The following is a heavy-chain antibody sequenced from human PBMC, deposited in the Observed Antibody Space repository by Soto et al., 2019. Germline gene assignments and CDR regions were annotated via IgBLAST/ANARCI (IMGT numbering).Heavy chain of an antibody. V-gene: IGHV3-30*18. CDR1: GFTFSSYG. J-gene: IGHJ6*02. D-gene: IGHD6-6*01. CDR2: ISYDGSNK. Sequence: QVQLVESGGGVVQPGRSLRLSCAASGFTFSSYGMHWVRQAPGKGLEWVAVISYDGSNKYYADSVKGRFTISRDNSKNTLYLQMNSLRAEDTAVYYCAKDGASSALYYYYGMDVWGQGTTVTVSS. CDR3: AKDGASSALYYYYGMDV.